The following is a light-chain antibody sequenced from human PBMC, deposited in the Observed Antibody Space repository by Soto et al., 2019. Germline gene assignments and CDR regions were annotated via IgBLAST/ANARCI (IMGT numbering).Light chain of an antibody. J-gene: IGKJ1*01. CDR1: QSISNN. CDR3: QQYNNWPPWT. Sequence: EIVMTQSPATLSVSPGERATLSCRASQSISNNLAWYQQKPGQAPRLPIYGASTRATGIPARFSGTGSGTEFTLTISSLQSDDFTLYYCQQYNNWPPWTFGQGTKVEIK. V-gene: IGKV3-15*01. CDR2: GAS.